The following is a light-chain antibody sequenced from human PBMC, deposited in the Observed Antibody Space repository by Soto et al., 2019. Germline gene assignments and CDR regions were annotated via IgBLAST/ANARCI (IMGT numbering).Light chain of an antibody. V-gene: IGLV2-14*01. CDR1: SSDVGGYNY. Sequence: QSVLTQPASVSGSPGQSITISCTGTSSDVGGYNYVSWYQQHPGKAPRLMIYDVSHRPSGISNRFSGSKSGNTASLTISGLQAEDEAEYYCNSYRSGRTLVFGTGTQVT. CDR3: NSYRSGRTLV. J-gene: IGLJ1*01. CDR2: DVS.